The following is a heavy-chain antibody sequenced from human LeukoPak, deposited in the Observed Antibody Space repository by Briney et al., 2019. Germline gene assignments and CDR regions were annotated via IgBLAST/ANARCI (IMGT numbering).Heavy chain of an antibody. D-gene: IGHD6-13*01. CDR2: MSYTGST. V-gene: IGHV4-59*08. CDR3: AGSMAETGLDY. Sequence: SETLSLTCTVSGVSINTYSWSWVRQPPGKGLEWIGYMSYTGSTSYNPSLRSRVTISVDKSKNQFSLKLTSVTAADTAVYYCAGSMAETGLDYWGQGTLVTVSS. J-gene: IGHJ4*02. CDR1: GVSINTYS.